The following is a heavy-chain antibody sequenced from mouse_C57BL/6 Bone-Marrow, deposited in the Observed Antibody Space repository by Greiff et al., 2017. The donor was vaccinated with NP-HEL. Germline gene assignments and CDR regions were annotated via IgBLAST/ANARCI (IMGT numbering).Heavy chain of an antibody. CDR2: IYPRSGNT. CDR3: ARNYYGSSYEYFDV. V-gene: IGHV1-81*01. D-gene: IGHD1-1*01. Sequence: QVQLQQSGAELARPGASVKLSCKASGYTFTSYGISWVKQRTGQGLEWIGEIYPRSGNTYYNEKFKGKATLTADKSSSTAYMELRSLTSEDSAVYVCARNYYGSSYEYFDVWGTGTTVTVSS. J-gene: IGHJ1*03. CDR1: GYTFTSYG.